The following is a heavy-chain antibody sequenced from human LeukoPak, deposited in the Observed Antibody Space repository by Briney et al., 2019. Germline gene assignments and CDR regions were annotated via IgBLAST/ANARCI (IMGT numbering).Heavy chain of an antibody. J-gene: IGHJ4*02. V-gene: IGHV3-7*01. Sequence: GGSLRLSCAASGFSFNSDWMDWVRQAPGKGLEWVANIKHDESEKNYLDSVKGRFTISRDNAQNSLYLQMNGLRVEDTAVYYCTRRLDDWGQGTPVTVSS. CDR2: IKHDESEK. D-gene: IGHD3-16*01. CDR3: TRRLDD. CDR1: GFSFNSDW.